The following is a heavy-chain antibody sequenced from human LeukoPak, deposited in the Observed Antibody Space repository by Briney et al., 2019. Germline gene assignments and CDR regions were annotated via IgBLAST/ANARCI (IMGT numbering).Heavy chain of an antibody. CDR1: GFSFSSYA. CDR3: ARGVSMARPHIDY. CDR2: ISYDGSNK. D-gene: IGHD2/OR15-2a*01. J-gene: IGHJ4*02. Sequence: SGGSLRLSCAASGFSFSSYAMHWVRQAPGKGLEWVAVISYDGSNKYYADSVKGRFTISRDNSKNTLYLQMNSLRAEDTAVYYCARGVSMARPHIDYWGQGTLVTVSS. V-gene: IGHV3-30-3*01.